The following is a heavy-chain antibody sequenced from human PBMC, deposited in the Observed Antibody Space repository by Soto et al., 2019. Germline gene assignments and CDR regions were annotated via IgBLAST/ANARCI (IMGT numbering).Heavy chain of an antibody. J-gene: IGHJ5*02. Sequence: LTCSVSGGSISHYYWSWIRQSPGKGLEWIGYAYYSGSTDYNPSLKSRVTMSVDTSKNQVSLKLNSVTTADTAVYYCARDRSTYGGGGTGEVKENWFDPWGPGTLVTVSS. D-gene: IGHD2-8*01. CDR1: GGSISHYY. CDR3: ARDRSTYGGGGTGEVKENWFDP. CDR2: AYYSGST. V-gene: IGHV4-59*01.